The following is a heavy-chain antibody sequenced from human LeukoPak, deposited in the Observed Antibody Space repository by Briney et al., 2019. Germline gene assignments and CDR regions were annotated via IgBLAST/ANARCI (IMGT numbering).Heavy chain of an antibody. CDR1: GFAFGRYA. CDR2: IGCDYDR. CDR3: AKSAGVATIYFDC. Sequence: GGSLRLSCTASGFAFGRYAMAWVRQAPGKGLEGVAAIGCDYDRVHEDSVKGRFTISRDNSKSTLYLQMDNLRAEDTAVYFCAKSAGVATIYFDCWGQGALVTVSS. D-gene: IGHD5-12*01. V-gene: IGHV3-23*01. J-gene: IGHJ4*02.